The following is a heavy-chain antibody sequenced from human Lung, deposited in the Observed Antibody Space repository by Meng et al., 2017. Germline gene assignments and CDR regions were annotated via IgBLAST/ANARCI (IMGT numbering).Heavy chain of an antibody. J-gene: IGHJ4*02. CDR1: GGSFSDYY. V-gene: IGHV4-34*01. CDR3: ARGPTTMAHDFDY. D-gene: IGHD4-11*01. Sequence: QGQLQQWGAGLLKPSVTLSLTCVFSGGSFSDYYWSWIRQPPGKGLEWIGEINHSGSTNYNPSLESRATISVDTSQNNLSLKLSSVTAADSAVYYCARGPTTMAHDFDYWGQGTLVTVSS. CDR2: INHSGST.